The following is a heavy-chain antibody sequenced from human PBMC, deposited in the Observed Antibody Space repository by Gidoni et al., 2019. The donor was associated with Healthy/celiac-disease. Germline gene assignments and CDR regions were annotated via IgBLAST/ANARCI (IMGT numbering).Heavy chain of an antibody. Sequence: EVQLLESGGGLVQPGGSLRLSCAASGFTFSSYAMSWVRQAPGKGLEWVSAISGSGGSTYYADSVKGRFTISRDNSKNTLYLQMNSLRAEDTAVYYCAKDGPYYYDSSGYYGDAFDIWGQGTMVTVSS. V-gene: IGHV3-23*01. CDR1: GFTFSSYA. J-gene: IGHJ3*02. CDR2: ISGSGGST. D-gene: IGHD3-22*01. CDR3: AKDGPYYYDSSGYYGDAFDI.